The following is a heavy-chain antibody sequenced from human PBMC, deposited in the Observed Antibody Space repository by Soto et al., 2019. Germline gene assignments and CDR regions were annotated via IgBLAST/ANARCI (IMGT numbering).Heavy chain of an antibody. CDR1: GFTFSSYW. CDR3: AREGLPVLRFLDWLQERETLRRKDAFDI. Sequence: PGGSLRLSCAASGFTFSSYWMHWVRQAPGKGLVWVSRINSDGSSTSYADSVKGRFTISRDNAKNTLYLQMNSLRAEDTAVYYCAREGLPVLRFLDWLQERETLRRKDAFDIWGQGTMVTVSS. D-gene: IGHD3-3*01. CDR2: INSDGSST. V-gene: IGHV3-74*01. J-gene: IGHJ3*02.